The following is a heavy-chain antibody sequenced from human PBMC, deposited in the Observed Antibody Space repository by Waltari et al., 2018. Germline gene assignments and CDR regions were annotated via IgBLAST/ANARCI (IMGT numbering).Heavy chain of an antibody. J-gene: IGHJ4*02. CDR1: GYTFTSYD. CDR2: MNPKGGTT. D-gene: IGHD3-22*01. V-gene: IGHV1-8*01. Sequence: QVQLVQSGAEVKKPGASVKVSCKASGYTFTSYDINWVRQATGQGLEWMGGMNPKGGTTGYAQKVQGRGTMTRNTSISTAYMELSSLGSEDTAVYYCARGADYYDSSGYLFDYWGQGTLVTVSS. CDR3: ARGADYYDSSGYLFDY.